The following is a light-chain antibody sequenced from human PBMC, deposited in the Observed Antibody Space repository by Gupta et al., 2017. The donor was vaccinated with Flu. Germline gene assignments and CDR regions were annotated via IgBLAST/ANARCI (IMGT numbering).Light chain of an antibody. CDR1: QSINNY. J-gene: IGKJ2*01. CDR2: AAS. CDR3: QQRNISPYT. V-gene: IGKV1-39*01. Sequence: DIQMTQSPSSLSASVGDRVTITCRASQSINNYLIWYQQKPGEAPKLLIYAASSLQSGVPSRFSGGGSGTDFTLTISRLQPEDFAAYYCQQRNISPYTFGQGTKMEIK.